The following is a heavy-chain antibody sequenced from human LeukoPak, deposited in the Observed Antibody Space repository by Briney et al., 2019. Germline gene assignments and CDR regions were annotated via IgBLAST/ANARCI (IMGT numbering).Heavy chain of an antibody. CDR3: ARVLYSGSYYGAFDI. J-gene: IGHJ3*02. CDR2: IIPILGIA. CDR1: GGTFSSYT. V-gene: IGHV1-69*02. Sequence: SVKVSCTASGGTFSSYTISWVRQAPGQGLEWMGRIIPILGIANYAQKFQGRVTITADKSTSTAYMELSSLRSEDTAVYYCARVLYSGSYYGAFDIWGQGTMVTVSS. D-gene: IGHD1-26*01.